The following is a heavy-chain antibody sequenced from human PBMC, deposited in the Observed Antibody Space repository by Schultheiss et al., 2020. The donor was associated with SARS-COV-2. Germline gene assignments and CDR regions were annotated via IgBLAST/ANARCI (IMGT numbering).Heavy chain of an antibody. Sequence: GGSLRLSCAASGFTFSSYWMHWVRQAPGKGLVWVSRINSDGSSTSYADSVKGRFTISRDNAKNTLYLQMNSLRAEDTAVYYCAKATWQLVTFFDYWGQGTLVTVSS. J-gene: IGHJ4*02. CDR2: INSDGSST. CDR3: AKATWQLVTFFDY. V-gene: IGHV3-74*01. CDR1: GFTFSSYW. D-gene: IGHD6-6*01.